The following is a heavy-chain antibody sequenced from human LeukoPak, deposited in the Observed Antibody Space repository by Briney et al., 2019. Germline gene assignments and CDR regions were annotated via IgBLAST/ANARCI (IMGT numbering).Heavy chain of an antibody. Sequence: SETLSLTCAVYGGSFSGYYWSWIRQPPGKGLEWIGEINHSGSTNYNPSLKSRVTISVDTSKNQFSLKLSSVTAADTAVYYCARGRYYSNYGAFDIWGQGTMVTVPS. V-gene: IGHV4-34*01. CDR2: INHSGST. CDR1: GGSFSGYY. J-gene: IGHJ3*02. D-gene: IGHD4-11*01. CDR3: ARGRYYSNYGAFDI.